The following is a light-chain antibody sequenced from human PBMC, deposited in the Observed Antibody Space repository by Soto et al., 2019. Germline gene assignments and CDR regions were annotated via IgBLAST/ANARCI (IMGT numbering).Light chain of an antibody. J-gene: IGKJ4*01. V-gene: IGKV1-39*01. CDR2: AAS. CDR3: QQSYSTPLT. Sequence: DIKMNQSRSSLSATVGDRVAITCRASHSISSYFNCYQQTPGKAPKLLIYAASSLQSGVPSRFSGSGSGTDFTLTISSLQPEDFATYYCQQSYSTPLTFGGGTKVDI. CDR1: HSISSY.